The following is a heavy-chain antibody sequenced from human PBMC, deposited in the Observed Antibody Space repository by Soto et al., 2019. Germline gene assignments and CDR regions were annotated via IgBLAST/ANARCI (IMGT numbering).Heavy chain of an antibody. CDR1: GVSFSGYY. V-gene: IGHV4-34*01. CDR2: INHSGGT. J-gene: IGHJ5*02. D-gene: IGHD5-18*01. CDR3: AKGGYSYGNWFDP. Sequence: ETLSLTCAVYGVSFSGYYWSWIRQPPGKGLEWIGEINHSGGTNYNPSLKSRVTISVDTSKNQFSLKLSSVTAADTAVYYCAKGGYSYGNWFDPWGQGTLVT.